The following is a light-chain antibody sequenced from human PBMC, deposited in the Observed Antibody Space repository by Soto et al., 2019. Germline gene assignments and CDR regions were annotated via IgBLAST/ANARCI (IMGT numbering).Light chain of an antibody. J-gene: IGLJ2*01. V-gene: IGLV1-40*01. CDR2: GNS. Sequence: QSVLTQPPSVSGAPGQRVTISCTGGSSNIGAGYDVHWYQQLPGTAPKLLIYGNSNRPSGVPDRFSGSKSGTSASLAITGLQAEDEADYYCQSFDSSLSGPLFGGGTKLTVL. CDR1: SSNIGAGYD. CDR3: QSFDSSLSGPL.